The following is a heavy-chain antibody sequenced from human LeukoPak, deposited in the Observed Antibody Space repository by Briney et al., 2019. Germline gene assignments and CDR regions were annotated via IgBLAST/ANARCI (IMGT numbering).Heavy chain of an antibody. CDR1: GFTFSDYY. D-gene: IGHD1/OR15-1a*01. CDR2: ISSSSSYI. Sequence: KPGGSLRLSCAASGFTFSDYYMGWVRQAPGKGLEWVSSISSSSSYIYYADSVKGRFTISRDNAKNSLYLQMNSLRAEDTAVYYCARIEQQDGFDYWGQGTLVTVSS. CDR3: ARIEQQDGFDY. V-gene: IGHV3-11*06. J-gene: IGHJ4*02.